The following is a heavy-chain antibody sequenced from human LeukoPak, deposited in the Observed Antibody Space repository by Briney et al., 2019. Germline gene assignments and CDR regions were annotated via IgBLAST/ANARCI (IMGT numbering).Heavy chain of an antibody. Sequence: GGSLRLSCAASGFTFSSYWMHWVRQAPGKGLVWVSRISGDGSSTSYMDSVKGRFTISRDSAKSTLYLQMDSLRAEDTAVYYCARELELYPDYWGQGTLVTVSS. CDR2: ISGDGSST. CDR1: GFTFSSYW. V-gene: IGHV3-74*01. D-gene: IGHD1-7*01. CDR3: ARELELYPDY. J-gene: IGHJ4*02.